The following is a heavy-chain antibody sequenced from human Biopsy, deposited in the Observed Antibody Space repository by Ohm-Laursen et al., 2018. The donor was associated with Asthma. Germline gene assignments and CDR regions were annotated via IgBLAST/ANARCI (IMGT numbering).Heavy chain of an antibody. D-gene: IGHD3-3*01. Sequence: GTLSLTCTVSGGSMTPTSHYWDWIRQAPGKGLEWIGYISYGGKTSYNPSLKNRVTISRDTSKNQFSLMLTSVTAADTAVYFCARRISIFGVVQKDHGMDAWGQGTTVIVSS. V-gene: IGHV4-39*01. CDR2: ISYGGKT. CDR3: ARRISIFGVVQKDHGMDA. CDR1: GGSMTPTSHY. J-gene: IGHJ6*02.